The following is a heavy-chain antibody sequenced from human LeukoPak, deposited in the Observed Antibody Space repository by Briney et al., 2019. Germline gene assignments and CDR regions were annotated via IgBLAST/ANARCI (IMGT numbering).Heavy chain of an antibody. CDR3: ARVKDIVVVPAARPFDY. J-gene: IGHJ4*02. CDR2: IYYSGST. V-gene: IGHV4-30-4*01. Sequence: SQTLSLTCTVSGGSISSGDYYWSWIRQPPGKGLEWIGYIYYSGSTYYNPSLKSRVTISVDTSKNQFSLKLSSVTAADTAVYYCARVKDIVVVPAARPFDYWGQGTLVTVSS. D-gene: IGHD2-2*01. CDR1: GGSISSGDYY.